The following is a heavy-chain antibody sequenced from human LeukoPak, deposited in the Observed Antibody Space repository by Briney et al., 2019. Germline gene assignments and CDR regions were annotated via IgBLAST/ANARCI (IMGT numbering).Heavy chain of an antibody. V-gene: IGHV4-34*01. CDR1: GGSFSGYY. Sequence: PSETLSLTCAVYGGSFSGYYWSWIRQPPGKGLEWIGEINHGGSTNYNPSLKSRVTISVDTSKNQFSLKLSSVTAADTAVYYCARGPSRYCSGGSCYSAIVYWGQGTLVTVSS. CDR2: INHGGST. J-gene: IGHJ4*02. CDR3: ARGPSRYCSGGSCYSAIVY. D-gene: IGHD2-15*01.